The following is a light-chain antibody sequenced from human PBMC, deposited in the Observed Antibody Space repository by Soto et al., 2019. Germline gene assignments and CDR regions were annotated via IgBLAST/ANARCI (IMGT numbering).Light chain of an antibody. J-gene: IGKJ1*01. CDR3: QQYDYSRT. V-gene: IGKV1-5*01. CDR2: DVS. CDR1: QNISTS. Sequence: DIQMTQSPSTLSASLGDSVTITFRASQNISTSLAWYQHKPGKAPKLLMFDVSNLESGVPSRFSGSGSGTEFTLTISSLHSDDFATYYCQQYDYSRTFGQGTKVDIK.